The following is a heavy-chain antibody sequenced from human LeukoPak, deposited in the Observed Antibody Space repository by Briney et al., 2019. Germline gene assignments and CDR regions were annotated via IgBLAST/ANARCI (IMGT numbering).Heavy chain of an antibody. V-gene: IGHV4-59*08. Sequence: PSETLSLTCTVSGVSITAYFWSWIRQPPGKGLEWIGYIYNSGSNNYNPSLKSRVTISIDMSKNQFSLKLTSVTAADTAVYYCATRGYWGQGTLVTVSS. D-gene: IGHD3-10*01. J-gene: IGHJ4*02. CDR3: ATRGY. CDR2: IYNSGSN. CDR1: GVSITAYF.